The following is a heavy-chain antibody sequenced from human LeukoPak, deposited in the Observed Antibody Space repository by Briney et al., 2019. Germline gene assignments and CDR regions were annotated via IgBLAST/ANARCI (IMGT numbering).Heavy chain of an antibody. J-gene: IGHJ5*02. D-gene: IGHD1-1*01. V-gene: IGHV4-39*01. Sequence: SETLSLTCTVSGGSIRSSYYYWGWIRQPPGKGLEWIGSIYDSGSTYYNPSLKSRVTISVDTSKNQFSLKLSSVTAADTAVYYCARSFERRWFDPWGQGTLVTVSS. CDR3: ARSFERRWFDP. CDR2: IYDSGST. CDR1: GGSIRSSYYY.